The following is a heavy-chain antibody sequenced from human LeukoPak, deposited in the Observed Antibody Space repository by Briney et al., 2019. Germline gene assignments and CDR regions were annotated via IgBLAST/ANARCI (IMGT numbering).Heavy chain of an antibody. D-gene: IGHD3-22*01. Sequence: SETLSLTCTASGGSISSYYWSWIRQPPGRGLEWLGYISDSGNTNNNPSLNSRVSLSIDTSKNQFSLALSSVTAADTAVYYCASWGYDSSGHFTQYFQYWGQGTPVTVSS. CDR2: ISDSGNT. CDR3: ASWGYDSSGHFTQYFQY. CDR1: GGSISSYY. J-gene: IGHJ1*01. V-gene: IGHV4-59*01.